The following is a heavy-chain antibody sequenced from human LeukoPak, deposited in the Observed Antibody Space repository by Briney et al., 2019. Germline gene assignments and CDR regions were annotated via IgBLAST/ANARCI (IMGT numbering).Heavy chain of an antibody. Sequence: GESLKISCKASGYSYSFSNYWIGWVRQMPGKGLEWMGIIYPGDSDTRYSPSFQGQVTISADKSISTAYLQWSSLKASDTAIYYCARNYNYAMDVWGQGTTVTVSS. J-gene: IGHJ6*02. CDR2: IYPGDSDT. V-gene: IGHV5-51*01. CDR1: GYSYSFSNYW. CDR3: ARNYNYAMDV.